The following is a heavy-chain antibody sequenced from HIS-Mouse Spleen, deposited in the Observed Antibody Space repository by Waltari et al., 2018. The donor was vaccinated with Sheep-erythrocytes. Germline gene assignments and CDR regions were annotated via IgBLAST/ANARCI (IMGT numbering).Heavy chain of an antibody. CDR2: NRSSSSYI. J-gene: IGHJ4*02. Sequence: EVQLVESGGGLVKPGGSLRLSCAASGFTFRSYSMNWVRQAQGKVLEGVSSNRSSSSYIYYADSVKGRFTISRDNAKNSLYLQMNSLRAEDTAVYYCARAGYSGEYYFDYWGQGTLVTVSS. CDR1: GFTFRSYS. D-gene: IGHD5-12*01. CDR3: ARAGYSGEYYFDY. V-gene: IGHV3-21*01.